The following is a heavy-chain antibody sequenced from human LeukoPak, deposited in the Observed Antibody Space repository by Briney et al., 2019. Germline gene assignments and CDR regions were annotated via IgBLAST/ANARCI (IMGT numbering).Heavy chain of an antibody. J-gene: IGHJ4*02. CDR1: GGSIISHY. Sequence: SETLSLTCIVSGGSIISHYWSWIRQPPGKGLEWIGYIYYSGSTNYNPSLKSRVTISVDTSKNQFSLKLSSVTAADTAVYYCARHTIAVAGTFNYWGQGTLVTVSS. CDR3: ARHTIAVAGTFNY. V-gene: IGHV4-59*11. CDR2: IYYSGST. D-gene: IGHD6-19*01.